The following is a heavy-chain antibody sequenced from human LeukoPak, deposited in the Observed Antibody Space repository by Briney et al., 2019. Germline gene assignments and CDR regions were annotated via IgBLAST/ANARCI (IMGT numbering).Heavy chain of an antibody. Sequence: ASVKVSCKASGYTFSSYDINWVRQATGQGLEWMGWMNPNSGNTGYAQKFQGRVTMTRNTSISTAYMDLSSLRSGDTAVYYCARRYCSSTSCHYFDYWGQGTLVTVSS. D-gene: IGHD2-2*01. CDR1: GYTFSSYD. J-gene: IGHJ4*02. CDR3: ARRYCSSTSCHYFDY. V-gene: IGHV1-8*01. CDR2: MNPNSGNT.